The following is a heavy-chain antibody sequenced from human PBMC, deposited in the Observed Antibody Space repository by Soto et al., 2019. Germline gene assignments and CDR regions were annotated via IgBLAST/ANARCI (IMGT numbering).Heavy chain of an antibody. CDR2: IHPSDFDT. CDR3: AIHSTGYEDS. D-gene: IGHD5-12*01. J-gene: IGHJ5*02. Sequence: GESLKISCKISGYRFSSFWIAWVRQMPGKGLEWMGIIHPSDFDTRYSPSFQGQVTISADKSISTAYLQWSSLRASDTAMYYCAIHSTGYEDSWGQGTLVTVSS. V-gene: IGHV5-51*01. CDR1: GYRFSSFW.